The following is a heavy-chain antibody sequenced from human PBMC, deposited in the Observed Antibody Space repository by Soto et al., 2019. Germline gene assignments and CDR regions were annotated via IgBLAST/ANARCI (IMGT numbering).Heavy chain of an antibody. J-gene: IGHJ6*02. D-gene: IGHD3-3*01. CDR3: GSAATLFGVVMAALDV. V-gene: IGHV4-4*02. CDR2: IFHSGGT. Sequence: SETLSLTCAVSGGSISNSYWWSWVRQPPGKGLEWIGEIFHSGGTNYNPSLKSRVTISLDESKNQFSLRVSSVTAADTAVYYCGSAATLFGVVMAALDVWGQGTKVTV. CDR1: GGSISNSYW.